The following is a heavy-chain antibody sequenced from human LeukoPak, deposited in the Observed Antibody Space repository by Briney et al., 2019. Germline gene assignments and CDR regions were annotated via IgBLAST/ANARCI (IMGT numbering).Heavy chain of an antibody. CDR1: GYTFTSYG. Sequence: ASVKVSCKASGYTFTSYGISWVRQAPGQGLERMGWISAYNGNTNYAQKLQGRVTMTTDTSTSTAYMELMSLRSDDTAVYYCARSHFFDYSNYYYYYMDVWGKGTTVTVSS. CDR2: ISAYNGNT. V-gene: IGHV1-18*01. D-gene: IGHD4-11*01. CDR3: ARSHFFDYSNYYYYYMDV. J-gene: IGHJ6*03.